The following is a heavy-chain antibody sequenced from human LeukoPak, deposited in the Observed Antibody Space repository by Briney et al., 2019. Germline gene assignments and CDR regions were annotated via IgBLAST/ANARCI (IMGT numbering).Heavy chain of an antibody. J-gene: IGHJ4*02. CDR3: ARVGPPDRYCSGGSCYSPPFDY. Sequence: GEPLKISCKGSGYSFTSYWIGWVRQMPGKGLEWMGTIYPGDSDTRYSPSFQGQVTISADKSISTAYLQWSSLKASDTAMYYCARVGPPDRYCSGGSCYSPPFDYWGQGTLVTVSS. D-gene: IGHD2-15*01. CDR2: IYPGDSDT. V-gene: IGHV5-51*01. CDR1: GYSFTSYW.